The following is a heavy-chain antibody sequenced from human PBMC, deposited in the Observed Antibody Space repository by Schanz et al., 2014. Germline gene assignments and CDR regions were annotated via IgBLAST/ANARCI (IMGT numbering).Heavy chain of an antibody. V-gene: IGHV3-48*01. CDR2: ISSSSSTR. CDR3: AKSLESCPGGRCSRGYFDY. J-gene: IGHJ4*02. D-gene: IGHD2-8*02. CDR1: GFAFSSFA. Sequence: EVQLLESGGGLVQPGGSLRLSCVASGFAFSSFAMTWVRQAPGKGLEWVSYISSSSSTRYYADSVKGRFTISRDNAKNSLFLQMNSLRPEDTAVYYCAKSLESCPGGRCSRGYFDYWGQGTLVTVSS.